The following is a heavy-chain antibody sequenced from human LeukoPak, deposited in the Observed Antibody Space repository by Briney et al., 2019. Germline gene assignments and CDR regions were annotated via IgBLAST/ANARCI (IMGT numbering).Heavy chain of an antibody. CDR2: IPYDGSNK. Sequence: PGGSLRLSCAASGFTFSSYGMHWVRQAPGKGLEWVAFIPYDGSNKYYADSVKGRFTISRDNSKNTLYLQMDRLRAEDTAVYYCEKGLYYSDSSGYPTWGQGNLVTVSS. V-gene: IGHV3-30*02. CDR1: GFTFSSYG. D-gene: IGHD3-22*01. J-gene: IGHJ5*02. CDR3: EKGLYYSDSSGYPT.